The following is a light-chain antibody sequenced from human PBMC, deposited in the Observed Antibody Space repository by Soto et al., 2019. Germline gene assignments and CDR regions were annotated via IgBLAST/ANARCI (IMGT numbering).Light chain of an antibody. V-gene: IGLV2-14*01. CDR1: SSDVGGYNY. CDR2: EVN. J-gene: IGLJ1*01. Sequence: QSALTQPASVSGSPGQSITISCTGTSSDVGGYNYVSWYQQHPGRAPKLIIYEVNNRPSGVSDRFSGSKSGNTASLTISGLQAEDEGDYYCSSYANSSPLYVFGTGTKVTVL. CDR3: SSYANSSPLYV.